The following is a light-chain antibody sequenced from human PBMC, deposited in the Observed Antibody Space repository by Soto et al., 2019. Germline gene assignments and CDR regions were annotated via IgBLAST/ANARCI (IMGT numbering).Light chain of an antibody. Sequence: STDWASQSVSGWLAWYQQKPGEAPKLLIYDASALPRGVPSRFSGSGSGTKFTLTIASLQPDDFATYYCQQYETFSGTFGPGTKVDIK. J-gene: IGKJ1*01. CDR3: QQYETFSGT. CDR1: QSVSGW. V-gene: IGKV1-5*01. CDR2: DAS.